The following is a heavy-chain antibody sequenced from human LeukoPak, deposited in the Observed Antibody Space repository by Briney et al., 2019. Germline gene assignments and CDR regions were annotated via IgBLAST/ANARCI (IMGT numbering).Heavy chain of an antibody. Sequence: GGSLRLSCAASGFTFSSYGMHWVRQAPGKGLEWVAFIRYDGSNKYYADPVKGRFTISRDNSKNTLYLQMNSLRAEDTAVYYCAKVYDYGDYGAFDIWGQGTMVTVSS. J-gene: IGHJ3*02. V-gene: IGHV3-30*02. CDR1: GFTFSSYG. CDR2: IRYDGSNK. CDR3: AKVYDYGDYGAFDI. D-gene: IGHD4-17*01.